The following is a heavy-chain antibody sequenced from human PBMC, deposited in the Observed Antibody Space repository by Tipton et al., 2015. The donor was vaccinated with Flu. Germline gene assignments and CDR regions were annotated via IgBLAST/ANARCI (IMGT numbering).Heavy chain of an antibody. Sequence: GSLRLSCAASGFTFDNYWMSWVRQAPGKGLEWVANIKQDGNEKYSVDSVKGRITISRDNAKKSLYLQMNSLRAEDTAVYYCARERSGEDSGGWLTYGMDVWGQGTTVTVSS. CDR3: ARERSGEDSGGWLTYGMDV. CDR2: IKQDGNEK. J-gene: IGHJ6*02. CDR1: GFTFDNYW. V-gene: IGHV3-7*01. D-gene: IGHD2-15*01.